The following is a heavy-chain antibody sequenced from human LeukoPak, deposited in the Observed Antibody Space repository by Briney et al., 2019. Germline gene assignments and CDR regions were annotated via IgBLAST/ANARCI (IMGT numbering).Heavy chain of an antibody. J-gene: IGHJ4*02. CDR3: ARSDGGSGWSYYFDY. D-gene: IGHD6-19*01. Sequence: SETLSLTCTVSGGSISSSSYYWGWIRQPPGKGLEWIGSIYYSGSTYYNPSLKSRVTISVDTSNNQFSLKLSSVTAADTAVYYCARSDGGSGWSYYFDYWGQGTLVTVSS. CDR2: IYYSGST. V-gene: IGHV4-39*07. CDR1: GGSISSSSYY.